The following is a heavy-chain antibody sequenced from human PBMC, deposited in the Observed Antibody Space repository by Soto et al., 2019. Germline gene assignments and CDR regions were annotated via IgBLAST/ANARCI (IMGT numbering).Heavy chain of an antibody. Sequence: SETLSLTCTVSGGSISSSSYYWGWIRQPPGKGLEWMGSIYYSWSTYYNPSLKRGVTISVDTPKNRFSLKLSTVTAADPAVYYCASHDSGSYSGDAFDIWGQGTMVTVSS. J-gene: IGHJ3*02. CDR2: IYYSWST. CDR1: GGSISSSSYY. D-gene: IGHD1-26*01. V-gene: IGHV4-39*01. CDR3: ASHDSGSYSGDAFDI.